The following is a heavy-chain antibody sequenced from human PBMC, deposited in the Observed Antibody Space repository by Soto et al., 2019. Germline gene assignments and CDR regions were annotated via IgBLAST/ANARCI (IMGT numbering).Heavy chain of an antibody. Sequence: QVQLVQSGAEVNKPGASVKVSCKASAYTFTNFAISWVRQAPGQGLEWMGWISAYNGNTNYAQKLQGRVTMTTDTSTSTAYMELRSLRPDDTAVYYCARVGSAAGRINWFDPWGQGTLVTVSS. CDR1: AYTFTNFA. V-gene: IGHV1-18*01. CDR3: ARVGSAAGRINWFDP. D-gene: IGHD6-13*01. J-gene: IGHJ5*02. CDR2: ISAYNGNT.